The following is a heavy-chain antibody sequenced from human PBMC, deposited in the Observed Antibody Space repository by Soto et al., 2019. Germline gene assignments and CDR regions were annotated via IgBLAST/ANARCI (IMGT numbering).Heavy chain of an antibody. J-gene: IGHJ6*02. CDR3: ASAKVLRFLEWFTNYYYYGMDV. V-gene: IGHV4-30-4*01. CDR2: IYYSGST. CDR1: GGSISSGDYY. Sequence: SETLSLTCTVSGGSISSGDYYWSWIRQPPWKGLEWIGYIYYSGSTYYNPSLKSRVTISVDTSKNQFSLKLSSVTAADTAVYYCASAKVLRFLEWFTNYYYYGMDVWGQGTTVTVSS. D-gene: IGHD3-3*01.